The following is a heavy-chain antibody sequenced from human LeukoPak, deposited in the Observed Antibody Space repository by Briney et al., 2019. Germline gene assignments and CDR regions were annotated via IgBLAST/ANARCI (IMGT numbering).Heavy chain of an antibody. V-gene: IGHV3-30*18. CDR1: GFTFNNYG. CDR2: ISVDGRHK. CDR3: AKDRETTASGTFDY. J-gene: IGHJ4*02. D-gene: IGHD6-13*01. Sequence: AGSLRLSCAASGFTFNNYGIHYVRQAPGKGLEWVAVISVDGRHKNYADSVKGRFTISRDNSNNTLYLQMNSLRVEDTGVYYCAKDRETTASGTFDYWGQGTLVTVSS.